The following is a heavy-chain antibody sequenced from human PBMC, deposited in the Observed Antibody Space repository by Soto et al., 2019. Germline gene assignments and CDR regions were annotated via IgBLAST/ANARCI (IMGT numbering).Heavy chain of an antibody. D-gene: IGHD2-2*01. CDR2: IYYSGST. CDR3: ARQTKYQLLLRYYYGMDV. Sequence: KTSETLSLTCTVSGGSICSSSYYWGWIRQPPGKGLEWIGSIYYSGSTYYNPSLKSRVTISVDTSKNQFSLKLSSVTAADTAVYYCARQTKYQLLLRYYYGMDVWGQGTTVTVSS. V-gene: IGHV4-39*01. J-gene: IGHJ6*02. CDR1: GGSICSSSYY.